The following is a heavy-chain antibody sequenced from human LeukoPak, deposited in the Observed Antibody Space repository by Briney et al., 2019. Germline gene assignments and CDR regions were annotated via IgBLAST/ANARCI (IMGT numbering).Heavy chain of an antibody. CDR1: GFTFSNAW. D-gene: IGHD2-15*01. V-gene: IGHV3-15*01. CDR3: TTAIIRIVVVAADY. CDR2: IKSETDGGTT. Sequence: GGSLRLSCAASGFTFSNAWMSWVRQAPGKGLEWVGRIKSETDGGTTDYAAPVKGRFTISRDDSKNTLYLQMNSLKTEDTAVYYCTTAIIRIVVVAADYWGQGTLVTVSS. J-gene: IGHJ4*02.